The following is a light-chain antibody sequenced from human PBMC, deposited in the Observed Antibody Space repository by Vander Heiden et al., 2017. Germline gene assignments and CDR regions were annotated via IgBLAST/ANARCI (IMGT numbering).Light chain of an antibody. V-gene: IGKV1-5*01. Sequence: DIQTTQSPSTLSASVGDRVTITCRASQSISSWLAWYQKKPGKAPKLLIYDASSLESGVPSRFSGSGSGTEFTLTISSLQPDDFATYYCQQDNSYSWTFGQGTKVEIK. CDR1: QSISSW. CDR3: QQDNSYSWT. J-gene: IGKJ1*01. CDR2: DAS.